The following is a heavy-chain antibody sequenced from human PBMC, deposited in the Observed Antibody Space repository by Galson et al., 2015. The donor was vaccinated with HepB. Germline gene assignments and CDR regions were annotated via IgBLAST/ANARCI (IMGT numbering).Heavy chain of an antibody. CDR1: GFTFSSYA. D-gene: IGHD2-8*01. CDR3: AKEKVGHAIGDY. J-gene: IGHJ4*02. Sequence: SLRLSCAASGFTFSSYAMSWVRQAPGKGLEWVSAISGSGGSTYYADSVKGRFTISRDNSKDTLYLLMNSLRAEDTAVYYCAKEKVGHAIGDYWGQGTVVTVSS. V-gene: IGHV3-23*01. CDR2: ISGSGGST.